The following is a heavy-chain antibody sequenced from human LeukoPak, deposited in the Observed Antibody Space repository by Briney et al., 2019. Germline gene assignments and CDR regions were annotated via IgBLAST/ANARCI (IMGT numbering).Heavy chain of an antibody. Sequence: GGSLRLSCAASGFTFGTYAMSWVRQAPGKGLEWVSAISGGGYNTYYADSVKGRFTISRDNSKNALYLQMNSLRVDDTGVYFCARSAGTRWGQGTLVTVSS. V-gene: IGHV3-23*01. J-gene: IGHJ1*01. D-gene: IGHD6-13*01. CDR2: ISGGGYNT. CDR3: ARSAGTR. CDR1: GFTFGTYA.